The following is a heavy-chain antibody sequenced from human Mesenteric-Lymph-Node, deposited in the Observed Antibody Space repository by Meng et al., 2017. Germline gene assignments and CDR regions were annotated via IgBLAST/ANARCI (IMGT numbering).Heavy chain of an antibody. CDR3: ASLYGDSSVWYLDL. Sequence: VPLQEPGPGLRKPSQPLSLTCPVSGGSISSGNHYWSWIRQHPGKGLEYIGYIYYSGSTYYNPSLKSRVIISVDTSKNQFSLRLNSVTAADTAVYYCASLYGDSSVWYLDLWGRGTLVTVSS. J-gene: IGHJ2*01. CDR2: IYYSGST. CDR1: GGSISSGNHY. D-gene: IGHD4-17*01. V-gene: IGHV4-31*03.